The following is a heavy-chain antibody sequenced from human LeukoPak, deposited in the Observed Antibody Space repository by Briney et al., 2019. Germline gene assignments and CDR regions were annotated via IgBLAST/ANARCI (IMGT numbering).Heavy chain of an antibody. V-gene: IGHV4-59*01. J-gene: IGHJ4*01. Sequence: SETLYLTCTVSGGSISSYYWSWIRQPPGKGLEWVGYIYYSGSTHYNPSLKSRVTISVDTSKKQFSLKLSSVSAADTPVYDCAGTARPYDILTGYSMCYSHYWGERSPVTASS. CDR1: GGSISSYY. CDR3: AGTARPYDILTGYSMCYSHY. CDR2: IYYSGST. D-gene: IGHD3-9*01.